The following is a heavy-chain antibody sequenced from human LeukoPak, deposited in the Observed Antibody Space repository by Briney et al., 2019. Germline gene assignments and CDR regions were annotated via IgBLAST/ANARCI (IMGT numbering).Heavy chain of an antibody. CDR3: GRDVHIAVPAIDY. Sequence: ASVKVSCKASGYSFTSNGISWVRQAPGQGLEWMGWINPNTGGTSYAQKFQGRVTMTRDTSISTSYMDLSGLRSDDTALYYCGRDVHIAVPAIDYWGQGTLVTVSS. D-gene: IGHD6-19*01. J-gene: IGHJ4*02. CDR2: INPNTGGT. CDR1: GYSFTSNG. V-gene: IGHV1-2*02.